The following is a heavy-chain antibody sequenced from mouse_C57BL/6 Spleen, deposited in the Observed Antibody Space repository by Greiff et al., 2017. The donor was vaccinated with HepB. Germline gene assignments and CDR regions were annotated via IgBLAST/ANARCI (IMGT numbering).Heavy chain of an antibody. CDR2: IWSGGST. V-gene: IGHV2-2*01. CDR1: GFSLTSYG. Sequence: VQLQQSGPGLVQPSQSLSITCTVSGFSLTSYGVHWVRQSPGKGLEWLGVIWSGGSTDYNAAFISRLSISKDNSKSQVFFKMISMQADDTAIYYCASYDGYFGYWGQGTLVTVSA. J-gene: IGHJ3*01. D-gene: IGHD2-3*01. CDR3: ASYDGYFGY.